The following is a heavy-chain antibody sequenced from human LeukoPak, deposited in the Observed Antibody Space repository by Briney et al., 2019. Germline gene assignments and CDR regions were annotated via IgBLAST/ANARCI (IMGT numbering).Heavy chain of an antibody. Sequence: GESLRLSCAASGFTVSRNYMSWVRQAPGKGPEWVSVIYSGGSTYFADSVTGRFTISRDNSKNTLYLQMNSLRAEDTAVYYCARVDSSGWFHFDNWGQGTLVTVSS. V-gene: IGHV3-53*01. CDR1: GFTVSRNY. CDR3: ARVDSSGWFHFDN. CDR2: IYSGGST. D-gene: IGHD6-19*01. J-gene: IGHJ4*02.